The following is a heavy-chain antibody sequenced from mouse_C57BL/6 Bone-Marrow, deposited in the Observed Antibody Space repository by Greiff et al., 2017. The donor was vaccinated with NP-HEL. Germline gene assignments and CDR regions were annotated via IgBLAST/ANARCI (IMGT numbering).Heavy chain of an antibody. CDR1: GYTFTSYW. D-gene: IGHD1-1*01. V-gene: IGHV1-69*01. CDR2: IDPSDSYT. J-gene: IGHJ1*03. CDR3: ASPYYGSSGDWYFDV. Sequence: VQLQQPGAELVMPGASVKLSCKASGYTFTSYWMHWVKQRPGQGLEWIGEIDPSDSYTNYNQKFKGKSTLTVDKSSSTAYMQLSSLTSEDSAVYYCASPYYGSSGDWYFDVCGTGTTVTVSS.